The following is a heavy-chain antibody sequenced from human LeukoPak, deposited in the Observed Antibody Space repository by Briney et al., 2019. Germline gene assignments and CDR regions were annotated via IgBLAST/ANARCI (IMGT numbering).Heavy chain of an antibody. V-gene: IGHV1-69*01. CDR1: GGTFSSYA. J-gene: IGHJ6*02. CDR2: IIPIFGTA. D-gene: IGHD5-18*01. Sequence: SVKVSCKASGGTFSSYAISWARQAPGQGLEWMGGIIPIFGTANYAQKFQGRVTITADESTSTAYMKLSSLRSEDTAVYYCARDQGSYGNYYGMDVWGQGTTVTVSS. CDR3: ARDQGSYGNYYGMDV.